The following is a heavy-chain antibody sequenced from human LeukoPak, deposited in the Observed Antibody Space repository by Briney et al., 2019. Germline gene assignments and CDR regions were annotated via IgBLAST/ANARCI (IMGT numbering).Heavy chain of an antibody. J-gene: IGHJ3*02. V-gene: IGHV3-21*01. CDR2: ISSSSSYI. D-gene: IGHD1-26*01. CDR3: AREYSGSYNYHDAFDI. CDR1: GFTFNSYG. Sequence: GGSLRLSCVGSGFTFNSYGMHWVRQAPGKGLEWVSSISSSSSYIYYADSVKGRFTISRDNAKNSLYLQMNSLRAEDTAVYYCAREYSGSYNYHDAFDIWGQGTMVTVSS.